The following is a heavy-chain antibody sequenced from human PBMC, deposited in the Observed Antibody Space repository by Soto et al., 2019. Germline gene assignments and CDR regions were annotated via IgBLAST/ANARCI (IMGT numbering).Heavy chain of an antibody. CDR3: AKDGEGAVTYYYYYMDV. CDR2: ISGSGGST. Sequence: GGSLRLSCAASGFTFSSYAMSWVRQAPGKGLEWVSAISGSGGSTYYADSVKGRFTISRDNSKNTLYLQMNSLRAEDTAVYYCAKDGEGAVTYYYYYMDVWGKGTTVTVSS. CDR1: GFTFSSYA. V-gene: IGHV3-23*01. J-gene: IGHJ6*03. D-gene: IGHD4-4*01.